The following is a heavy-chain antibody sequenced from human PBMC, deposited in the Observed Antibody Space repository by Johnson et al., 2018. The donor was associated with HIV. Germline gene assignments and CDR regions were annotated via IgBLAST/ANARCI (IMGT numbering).Heavy chain of an antibody. Sequence: QVQLVESGGGVVQPGRSLRLSCAASGFTFSSYGMHWVRQAPGKGLEWVAVISYDGSNKYFADSVKGRYIISRDNAKRSLYLQMNGLRVEDTALYYCARGRPWVWELRRDAFDVWGQGTMVTVSS. V-gene: IGHV3-33*05. CDR3: ARGRPWVWELRRDAFDV. D-gene: IGHD1-26*01. CDR2: ISYDGSNK. J-gene: IGHJ3*01. CDR1: GFTFSSYG.